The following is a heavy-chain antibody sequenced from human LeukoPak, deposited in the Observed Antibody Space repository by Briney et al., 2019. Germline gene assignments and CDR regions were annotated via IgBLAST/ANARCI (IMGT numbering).Heavy chain of an antibody. CDR3: ASRTKISLILFY. CDR1: GFTFSSYA. Sequence: GGSLRLSCAASGFTFSSYAMSLVRQAPGEGLEWVSAISGSGGSTYYADSVKGRLTIYRDNSKNTLYLQMNSLRAEDTAGYYCASRTKISLILFYWGQGTLVTVSS. V-gene: IGHV3-23*01. J-gene: IGHJ4*02. CDR2: ISGSGGST. D-gene: IGHD1-14*01.